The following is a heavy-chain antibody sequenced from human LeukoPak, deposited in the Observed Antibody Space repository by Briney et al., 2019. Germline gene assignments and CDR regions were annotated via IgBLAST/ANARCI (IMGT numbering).Heavy chain of an antibody. V-gene: IGHV4-59*01. CDR3: ARTWSSSWLGFDY. D-gene: IGHD6-13*01. CDR2: IYYSGST. J-gene: IGHJ4*02. Sequence: SETLSHTCTVSGGSISSYYWSWIRQPPGKGLEWIGYIYYSGSTNYNPSLKSRVTISVDTSKNQFSLKLSSVTAADTAVYYCARTWSSSWLGFDYWGQGTLVTVSS. CDR1: GGSISSYY.